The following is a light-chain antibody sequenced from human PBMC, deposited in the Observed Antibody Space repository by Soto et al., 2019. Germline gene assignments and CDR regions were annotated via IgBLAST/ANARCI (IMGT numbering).Light chain of an antibody. CDR1: QSISSW. CDR2: KAS. Sequence: DIQMTQSPSTLSASVGDRVTITCRASQSISSWLAWYQQKPGKAPKLLIYKASSLESGVPSRFSGSGSGTEFTLTISSLQPEDVATYYCQKYDSDPLTFGGGTKVDIK. CDR3: QKYDSDPLT. V-gene: IGKV1-5*03. J-gene: IGKJ4*01.